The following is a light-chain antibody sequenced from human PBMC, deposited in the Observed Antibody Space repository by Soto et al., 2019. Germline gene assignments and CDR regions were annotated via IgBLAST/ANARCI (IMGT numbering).Light chain of an antibody. Sequence: DIQMTQSPSSLSASVGDRVTITCRASQSISSYLNWYQQKPGKAPRLLIYDASTLQGGVPSRFSGRGSGTEFTLTVTSLRPEDFASYFCQQYDKYSTFGHGTKVDIK. CDR3: QQYDKYST. J-gene: IGKJ1*01. CDR1: QSISSY. CDR2: DAS. V-gene: IGKV1-39*01.